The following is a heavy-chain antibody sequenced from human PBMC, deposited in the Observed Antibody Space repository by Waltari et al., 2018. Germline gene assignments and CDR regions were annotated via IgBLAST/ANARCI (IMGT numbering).Heavy chain of an antibody. J-gene: IGHJ3*02. D-gene: IGHD2-21*02. CDR3: ARVLCGGDCYRKNAFDI. Sequence: EVQLVESGGGLIQPGGSLRLSCAASGFTVSRNYLSWVRQAPGKGLEWVSVIYSGGSTYYADSVKGRFTISRDNSKNTLYLQMNSLRAEDTAVYYCARVLCGGDCYRKNAFDIWGQGTMVTVSS. CDR1: GFTVSRNY. CDR2: IYSGGST. V-gene: IGHV3-53*01.